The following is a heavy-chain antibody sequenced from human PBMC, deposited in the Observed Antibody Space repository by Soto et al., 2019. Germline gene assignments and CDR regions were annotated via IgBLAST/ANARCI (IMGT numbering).Heavy chain of an antibody. CDR1: GYTFTSYY. CDR3: ARDAGEQQLVRGYFDY. V-gene: IGHV1-46*01. J-gene: IGHJ4*02. CDR2: INPSGGST. Sequence: ASVKVSCKASGYTFTSYYMHWVRQAPGQGLEWMGIINPSGGSTSYAQKFQGRVTMTRDTSTSTVYMELSSLRSEDTAVYYCARDAGEQQLVRGYFDYWGQGTLVTVPQ. D-gene: IGHD6-13*01.